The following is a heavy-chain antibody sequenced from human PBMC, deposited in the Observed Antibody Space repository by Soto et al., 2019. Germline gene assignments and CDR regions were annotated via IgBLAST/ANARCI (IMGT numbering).Heavy chain of an antibody. CDR1: GLTFSSFA. CDR3: AKDRAFGYNPLDC. CDR2: ISGSGAGT. V-gene: IGHV3-23*01. Sequence: EVELLESGGGLVQPGGSLRLSCAASGLTFSSFAMSWVRQVPGKGLEWVSSISGSGAGTYYADSVKGRFTVSRDNAKNILYLQRDSLRAEDTALYYCAKDRAFGYNPLDCWGQGTLVTVSS. J-gene: IGHJ4*02. D-gene: IGHD5-12*01.